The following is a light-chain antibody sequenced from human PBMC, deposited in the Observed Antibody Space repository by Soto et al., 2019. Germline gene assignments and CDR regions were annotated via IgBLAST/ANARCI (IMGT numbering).Light chain of an antibody. CDR2: AXS. CDR3: QQSFSAQWT. V-gene: IGKV1-39*01. J-gene: IGKJ1*01. Sequence: IQITQSPSSLSATFXDRVTITCQASQSISSYLXXXQPXPGXVPKXXXXAXSSLQGGVPSRFSGSGSWTDFTLNISSLQPEDFATYYWQQSFSAQWTLGQGTKV. CDR1: QSISSY.